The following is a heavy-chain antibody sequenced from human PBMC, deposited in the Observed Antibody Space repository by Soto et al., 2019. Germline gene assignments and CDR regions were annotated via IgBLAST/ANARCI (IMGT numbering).Heavy chain of an antibody. CDR2: VSSSSTYI. D-gene: IGHD6-13*01. J-gene: IGHJ4*02. CDR1: GFTFSSYT. V-gene: IGHV3-21*01. Sequence: EVQLVDSGGGLVKPGGSLRLSCAASGFTFSSYTMNWVRQAPGKGLEWVSSVSSSSTYIYYADSVKGRFTISRDNAKNSLYLQMNSLRAEDTAIYYCARGSHSTTWYGGQFDYWGKGTLVTVSS. CDR3: ARGSHSTTWYGGQFDY.